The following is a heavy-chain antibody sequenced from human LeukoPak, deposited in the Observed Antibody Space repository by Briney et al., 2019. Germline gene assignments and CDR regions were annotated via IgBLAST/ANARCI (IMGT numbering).Heavy chain of an antibody. Sequence: GGSLRLSXAAFGFTFSSYSMNWVRQAPGEGLEWVSSISSSSYIYYADSVKGRFTISRDNAKNSLYLQMNSLRAEDTAVYYCARDKQLVQGGGVYWGQGTLVTVSS. J-gene: IGHJ4*02. CDR1: GFTFSSYS. V-gene: IGHV3-21*01. CDR3: ARDKQLVQGGGVY. D-gene: IGHD6-6*01. CDR2: ISSSSYI.